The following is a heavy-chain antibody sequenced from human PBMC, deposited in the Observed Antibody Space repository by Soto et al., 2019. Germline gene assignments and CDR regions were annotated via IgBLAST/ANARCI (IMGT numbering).Heavy chain of an antibody. CDR2: INHSGST. J-gene: IGHJ4*02. D-gene: IGHD4-17*01. CDR1: GGSFSGYY. CDR3: ARVSTVPLFDY. V-gene: IGHV4-34*01. Sequence: SETLSLTCAVYGGSFSGYYWSWIRQPPGKGLEWIGEINHSGSTNYNPSLKSRVTISVDTSKNQFSLKLSSVTAADTAVYYCARVSTVPLFDYWGQGTLVTVSS.